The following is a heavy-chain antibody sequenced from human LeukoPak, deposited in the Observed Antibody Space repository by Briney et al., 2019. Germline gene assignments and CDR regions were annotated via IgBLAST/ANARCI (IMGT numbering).Heavy chain of an antibody. D-gene: IGHD1-14*01. J-gene: IGHJ6*03. CDR1: GYTFTGYY. CDR2: INPNSGGT. CDR3: ARDRVFYRPENYMDV. V-gene: IGHV1-2*02. Sequence: ASVKVSCKASGYTFTGYYMHWVRQAPGQGLEWMGWINPNSGGTNYAQKFQGRVTMTRDTSISTAYMELSRLRSDDTAVYYCARDRVFYRPENYMDVWGKGTTVTVSS.